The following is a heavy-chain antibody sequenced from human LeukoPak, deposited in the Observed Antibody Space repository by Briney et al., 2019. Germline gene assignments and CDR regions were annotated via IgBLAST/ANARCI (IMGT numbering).Heavy chain of an antibody. Sequence: GGSLRLSCAASGFTFSAYWMHWVRQAPGKGLVWVSRIKSDGSTNYADSVKGRFTISRDNAKNTVSLQMNSLRPEDTGVYYCARAPSEIGGYYPEYFRHWGQGTLVTVSS. CDR3: ARAPSEIGGYYPEYFRH. CDR2: IKSDGST. CDR1: GFTFSAYW. V-gene: IGHV3-74*01. D-gene: IGHD3-22*01. J-gene: IGHJ1*01.